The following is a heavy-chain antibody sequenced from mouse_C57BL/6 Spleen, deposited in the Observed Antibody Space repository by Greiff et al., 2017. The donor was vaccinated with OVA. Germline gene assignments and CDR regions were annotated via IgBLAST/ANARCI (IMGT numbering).Heavy chain of an antibody. CDR1: GYTFTSYW. J-gene: IGHJ1*03. D-gene: IGHD1-1*01. CDR2: IDPSDSYT. V-gene: IGHV1-69*01. Sequence: QVQLQQPGAELVMPGASVKLSCKASGYTFTSYWMHWVKQRPGQGLEWIGEIDPSDSYTNYNQKLKGKSTLTVDKSSSTAYMQLSSLTSEDSAVYYCARLDSATRYFDVWGTGTTVTVSS. CDR3: ARLDSATRYFDV.